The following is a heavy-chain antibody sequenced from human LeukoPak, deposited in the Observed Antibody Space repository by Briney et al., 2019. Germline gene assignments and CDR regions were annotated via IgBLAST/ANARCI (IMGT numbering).Heavy chain of an antibody. V-gene: IGHV4-59*02. D-gene: IGHD4-23*01. CDR2: VYYSGRT. J-gene: IGHJ4*02. CDR3: AKDQYGGNPQYYFDY. CDR1: GGSGSHHC. Sequence: SETLSLTCTISGGSGSHHCWSWIRQSPGKGLECIGCVYYSGRTNYNPSLKSRVTISVDTSKNQFSLKLSSVTAADTAVYYCAKDQYGGNPQYYFDYWGQGTLVTVSS.